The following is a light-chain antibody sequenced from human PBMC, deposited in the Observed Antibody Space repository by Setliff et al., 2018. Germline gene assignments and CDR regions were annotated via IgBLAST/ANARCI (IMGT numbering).Light chain of an antibody. V-gene: IGLV2-23*01. CDR3: CSYAPVNSFV. CDR2: EAT. J-gene: IGLJ1*01. CDR1: SGIANLNF. Sequence: QSVLTQPASVSGSPGQSITISCTGSSGIANLNFVSWYQQHPGKAPKLILYEATKRPSGVSNRFSGSKAGSSASLTISGLQAEDEADYFCCSYAPVNSFVFGPGTRSPS.